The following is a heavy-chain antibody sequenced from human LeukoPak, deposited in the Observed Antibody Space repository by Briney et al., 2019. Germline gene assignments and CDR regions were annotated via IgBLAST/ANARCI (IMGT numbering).Heavy chain of an antibody. CDR3: TRLLPTSNHFFES. D-gene: IGHD2-8*01. CDR2: IYAGGSA. J-gene: IGHJ4*02. V-gene: IGHV3-53*01. Sequence: GGSLRLSCAASGFTVSYDYMSWVRQAPGKGLEWASVIYAGGSAYYVDSVRGRFTISRDNSENTLYLQMNSLRAEDTAVYYCTRLLPTSNHFFESWGQGTLVTVSS. CDR1: GFTVSYDY.